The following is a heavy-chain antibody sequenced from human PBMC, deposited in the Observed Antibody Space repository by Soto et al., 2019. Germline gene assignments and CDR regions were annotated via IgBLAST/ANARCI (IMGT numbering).Heavy chain of an antibody. Sequence: SLRLSCAASGFTFSTSSMNWVRQAPGKGLEWVSYISSGSKTIYYAESVKGRFTVSRDNARNSHYLHMNSLRDEDTAVYYCVREDILGARSFDYWGQGTLVTVSS. D-gene: IGHD1-26*01. CDR1: GFTFSTSS. CDR2: ISSGSKTI. CDR3: VREDILGARSFDY. V-gene: IGHV3-48*02. J-gene: IGHJ4*02.